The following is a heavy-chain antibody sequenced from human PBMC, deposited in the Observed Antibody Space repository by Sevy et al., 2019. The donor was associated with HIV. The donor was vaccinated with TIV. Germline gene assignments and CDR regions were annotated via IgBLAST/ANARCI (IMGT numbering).Heavy chain of an antibody. CDR3: ARHLLGWFGEFHDAFDI. J-gene: IGHJ3*02. D-gene: IGHD3-10*01. Sequence: GGSLRLSCAASGFTFSSYVMHWVRQAPGKGLEWVAVISYDGSNKYYADSVKGRFTISRDNAKNSLYLQMNSLRAEDTAVYYCARHLLGWFGEFHDAFDIWGQGTMVTVSS. CDR1: GFTFSSYV. V-gene: IGHV3-30*03. CDR2: ISYDGSNK.